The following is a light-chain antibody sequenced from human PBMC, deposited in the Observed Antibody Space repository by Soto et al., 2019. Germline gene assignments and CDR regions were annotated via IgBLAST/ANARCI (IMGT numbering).Light chain of an antibody. V-gene: IGKV3D-20*01. J-gene: IGKJ2*01. Sequence: EIVLTQSPGTLSLSPGERASLSCGASQSVRTSLAWYQHKPGLAPRLLIYDASSRATGIPDRFSGSGSGTAFTLTISRLEPEDFAVDFCQQYGTAPYTFGQGTKLEIK. CDR1: QSVRTS. CDR3: QQYGTAPYT. CDR2: DAS.